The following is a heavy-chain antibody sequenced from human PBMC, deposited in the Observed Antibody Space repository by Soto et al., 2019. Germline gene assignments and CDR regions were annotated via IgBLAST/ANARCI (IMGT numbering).Heavy chain of an antibody. D-gene: IGHD6-19*01. V-gene: IGHV3-9*01. Sequence: EVQLVESGGGLVQPGRSLRLSCAASGFTFDDYAMHWVRQAPGKGLEWVSGITWNSGSIAYADSVKGRFTISRDNAKNSLYVQMNSLRVEDTALYYCAKEAISSAWSGDRKYYFAYWGQGTLVPVSS. CDR2: ITWNSGSI. CDR1: GFTFDDYA. CDR3: AKEAISSAWSGDRKYYFAY. J-gene: IGHJ4*02.